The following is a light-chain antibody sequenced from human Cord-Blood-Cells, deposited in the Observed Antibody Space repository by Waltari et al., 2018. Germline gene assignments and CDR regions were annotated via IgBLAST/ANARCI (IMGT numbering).Light chain of an antibody. CDR1: SSDVGGCNF. CDR2: EVS. Sequence: QSALTQPASVSGSPGQSITISCPGTSSDVGGCNFVSWYQQHPGKAPKLMIYEVSKRPSGVSHRFSGSKSGNTASLTISGLQAEDEADYYCCSYAGSSTWVFGGGTKLTVL. V-gene: IGLV2-23*02. CDR3: CSYAGSSTWV. J-gene: IGLJ3*02.